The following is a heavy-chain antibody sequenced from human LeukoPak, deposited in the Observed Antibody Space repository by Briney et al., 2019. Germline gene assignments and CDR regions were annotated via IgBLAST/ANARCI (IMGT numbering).Heavy chain of an antibody. CDR1: GYSISSGYY. Sequence: ASETLSLTCTLSGYSISSGYYWGWIRQPPGKGMEWIGSIYHSGSTYYNPSLKSRVTISVDTSKNQFSLKLSSVTAADTAVYYCARDTDIVVVPAVKYDWFDPWGQGTLVTVSS. D-gene: IGHD2-2*01. V-gene: IGHV4-38-2*02. J-gene: IGHJ5*02. CDR2: IYHSGST. CDR3: ARDTDIVVVPAVKYDWFDP.